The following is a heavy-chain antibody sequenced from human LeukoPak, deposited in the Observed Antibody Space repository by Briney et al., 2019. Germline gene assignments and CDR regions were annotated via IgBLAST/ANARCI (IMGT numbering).Heavy chain of an antibody. Sequence: GRSLRLSCAASGFTFSSYGMHWVRQAPGKGLEWVAVISYDGSNKYCADSVKGRFTISRDNSKNTLYLQMNSLRAEDTAVYYCAKDLVSLVAAAVTGLGYWGQGTLVTVSS. V-gene: IGHV3-30*18. CDR1: GFTFSSYG. J-gene: IGHJ4*02. CDR2: ISYDGSNK. CDR3: AKDLVSLVAAAVTGLGY. D-gene: IGHD6-13*01.